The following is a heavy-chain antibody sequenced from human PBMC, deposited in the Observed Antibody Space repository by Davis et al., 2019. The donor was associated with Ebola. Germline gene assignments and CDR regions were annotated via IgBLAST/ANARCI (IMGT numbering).Heavy chain of an antibody. V-gene: IGHV4-59*01. CDR1: GGSISSYY. J-gene: IGHJ4*02. CDR2: IYYSGST. Sequence: PSETLSLTCTVSGGSISSYYWSWIRQPPGKGLEWIGYIYYSGSTNYNPSLKSRVTISVDTSKNQFSLKLSSVTAADTAVYYCASIGWFGEPLFDYWGQGTLVTVSS. D-gene: IGHD3-10*01. CDR3: ASIGWFGEPLFDY.